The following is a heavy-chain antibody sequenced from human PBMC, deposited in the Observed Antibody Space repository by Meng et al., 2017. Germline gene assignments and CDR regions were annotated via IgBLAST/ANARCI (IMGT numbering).Heavy chain of an antibody. D-gene: IGHD2-2*01. J-gene: IGHJ6*02. Sequence: ASVKVSCKASGYTFTSYGISWVRQAPGQGLEWMGWISAYNGNTNYAQKLQGRVTMTTDTSTSTAYMELRNLRSDDTAVYYCARDSWNIVVVPAAGYYYYGMDVWSQGTLVTVSS. CDR1: GYTFTSYG. CDR3: ARDSWNIVVVPAAGYYYYGMDV. CDR2: ISAYNGNT. V-gene: IGHV1-18*01.